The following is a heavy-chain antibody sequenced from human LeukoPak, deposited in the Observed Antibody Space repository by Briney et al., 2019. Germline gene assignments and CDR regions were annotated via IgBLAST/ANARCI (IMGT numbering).Heavy chain of an antibody. D-gene: IGHD6-19*01. V-gene: IGHV1-8*01. CDR2: TNPNSGNT. Sequence: VASVKVSCKASGYTFTSYDINWVRQATGQGLEWMGWTNPNSGNTGYAQKFQGRVTMTRNTSISTAYMELSSLRSEDTAVYYCARLLALAGKFYYYMDVWGKGTTVTISS. CDR1: GYTFTSYD. J-gene: IGHJ6*03. CDR3: ARLLALAGKFYYYMDV.